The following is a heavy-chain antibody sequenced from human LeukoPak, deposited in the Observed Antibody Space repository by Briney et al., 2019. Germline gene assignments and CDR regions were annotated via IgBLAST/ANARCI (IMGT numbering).Heavy chain of an antibody. D-gene: IGHD3-22*01. CDR3: GRGPLRITMIVVVFSLDY. Sequence: ASVRVSCKASGYTFTVYYMHWVRQAPGQGVEWMGWINPNSGGTNYAQKFQGRVTITRDTAISTAYMELSRVRSGDTGVDYCGRGPLRITMIVVVFSLDYWGQGTLVTVSS. CDR2: INPNSGGT. V-gene: IGHV1-2*02. J-gene: IGHJ4*02. CDR1: GYTFTVYY.